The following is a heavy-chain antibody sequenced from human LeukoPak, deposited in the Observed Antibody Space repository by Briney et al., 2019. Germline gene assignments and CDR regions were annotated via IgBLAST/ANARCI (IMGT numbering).Heavy chain of an antibody. CDR1: GDSVSSNSAA. CDR3: ASAGYSSGWSRGDWFDP. J-gene: IGHJ5*02. CDR2: TYYRSKWYN. D-gene: IGHD6-19*01. V-gene: IGHV6-1*01. Sequence: SQTLSLTCAISGDSVSSNSAAWNWIRQSPSRGLEWLGRTYYRSKWYNDYAVSVKSRITINPDTSKNQFSLQLNSVTPEDTAVYYCASAGYSSGWSRGDWFDPWGQGTLVTVSS.